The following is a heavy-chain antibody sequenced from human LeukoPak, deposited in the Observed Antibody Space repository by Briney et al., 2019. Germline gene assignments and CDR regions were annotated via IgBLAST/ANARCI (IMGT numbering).Heavy chain of an antibody. D-gene: IGHD6-13*01. V-gene: IGHV3-23*01. CDR2: ISGSGGST. J-gene: IGHJ4*02. Sequence: GGSLRLSCAASGFTFSSYAMSWVRQAPGKGLEWVSAISGSGGSTYYADSVKGRFTISRDNSKNTLYLQMNSLRAEDTAVYYCAKDLGSSSSWFSNLDYWGQGTLVTVSS. CDR3: AKDLGSSSSWFSNLDY. CDR1: GFTFSSYA.